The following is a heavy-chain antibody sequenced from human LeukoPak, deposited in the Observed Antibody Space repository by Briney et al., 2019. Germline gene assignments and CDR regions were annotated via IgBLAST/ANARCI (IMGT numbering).Heavy chain of an antibody. CDR3: ARHTYSSSSGFGY. Sequence: SETLSLTCTVSGGSISSYYWSWIRQPPGKGLEWIGYIYYSGSTNYNPSLKSRVTISVDASKNQFSLKLSSVTAADTAVYYCARHTYSSSSGFGYWGQGTLVTVSS. D-gene: IGHD6-6*01. V-gene: IGHV4-59*08. CDR2: IYYSGST. CDR1: GGSISSYY. J-gene: IGHJ4*02.